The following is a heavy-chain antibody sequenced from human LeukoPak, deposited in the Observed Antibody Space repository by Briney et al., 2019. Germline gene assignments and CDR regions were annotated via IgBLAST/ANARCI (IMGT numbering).Heavy chain of an antibody. CDR1: GYTFIDYY. V-gene: IGHV1-2*02. Sequence: GASAKVSCKASGYTFIDYYMHWVRQAPGQGLEWMGWINPNSGGTNFAQKFQGRVTMTTDTSISTAYMEVSRLRSDDTAVYYCARVRIGQQLDKYYYYAMDVWGQGTTVTVSS. CDR2: INPNSGGT. D-gene: IGHD6-13*01. CDR3: ARVRIGQQLDKYYYYAMDV. J-gene: IGHJ6*02.